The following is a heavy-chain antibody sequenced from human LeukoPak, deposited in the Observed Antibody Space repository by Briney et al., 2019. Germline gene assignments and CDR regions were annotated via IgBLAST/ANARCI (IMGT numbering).Heavy chain of an antibody. Sequence: ASVKVSCKVSGYTLTELSMHWVRQAPGKGLEWMGGFDPEDGETIYAQKFQGRVTMTEDTSTDTAYMELSSLRSEDTAVYYCARRDAARPRNAFDYWGQGTLVTVSS. J-gene: IGHJ4*02. CDR3: ARRDAARPRNAFDY. D-gene: IGHD5-24*01. CDR2: FDPEDGET. CDR1: GYTLTELS. V-gene: IGHV1-24*01.